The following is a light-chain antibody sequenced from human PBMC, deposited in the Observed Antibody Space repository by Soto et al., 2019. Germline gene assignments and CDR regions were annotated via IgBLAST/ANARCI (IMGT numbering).Light chain of an antibody. Sequence: EIVLTQSPGTLSLSPGERATLSCRASQSVASSSLAWYHQKPGQAPRLLIYGASSRATGIPDRFSGSGSGTDFTLTISRLEPDDFAVYYCQQYGTSPQTFGQGTKVEIK. J-gene: IGKJ1*01. CDR1: QSVASSS. CDR2: GAS. CDR3: QQYGTSPQT. V-gene: IGKV3-20*01.